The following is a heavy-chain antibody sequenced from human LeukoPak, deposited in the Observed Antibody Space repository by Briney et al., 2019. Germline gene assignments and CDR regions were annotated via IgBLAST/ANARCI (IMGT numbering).Heavy chain of an antibody. CDR3: ARDSAVAGPHTRFDY. V-gene: IGHV3-48*03. Sequence: GGSLRLSCAAPRFTFSSYEMNWVRQAPGKGLEWVSYISSSGSTIYYADSVRGRFTISRDNAKNSLYLQMNSLRAEDTAVYYCARDSAVAGPHTRFDYWGQGTLVTVSS. CDR2: ISSSGSTI. J-gene: IGHJ4*02. CDR1: RFTFSSYE. D-gene: IGHD6-19*01.